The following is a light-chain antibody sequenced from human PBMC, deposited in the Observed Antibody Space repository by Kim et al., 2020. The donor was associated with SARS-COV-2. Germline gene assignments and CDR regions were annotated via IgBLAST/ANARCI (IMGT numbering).Light chain of an antibody. CDR3: QAWDSHNVV. CDR1: GLGHKD. CDR2: QDS. Sequence: SYELTQPPSESVSPGQTASITCSGDGLGHKDVYWYHQRPGQSPVLVMYQDSKRPSGIPERFSGSNSGNTATLTISGSQATDEGDYYCQAWDSHNVVFGGGTKVTVL. J-gene: IGLJ2*01. V-gene: IGLV3-1*01.